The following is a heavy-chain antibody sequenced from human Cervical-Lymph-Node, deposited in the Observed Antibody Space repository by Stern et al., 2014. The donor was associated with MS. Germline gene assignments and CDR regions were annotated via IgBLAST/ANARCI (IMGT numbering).Heavy chain of an antibody. CDR3: ASAYSSSHYYFDY. Sequence: VQLVESGGGVVQPGRSLRLSCAASGFSFSRYAMHWVRQAPGKGLEWVARIWYDGSKPYYADSVTGRFTISRDNAKNTLYLQMTSLRAEDTAVYYCASAYSSSHYYFDYWGQGTLVTVSS. D-gene: IGHD6-13*01. V-gene: IGHV3-33*01. CDR1: GFSFSRYA. CDR2: IWYDGSKP. J-gene: IGHJ4*02.